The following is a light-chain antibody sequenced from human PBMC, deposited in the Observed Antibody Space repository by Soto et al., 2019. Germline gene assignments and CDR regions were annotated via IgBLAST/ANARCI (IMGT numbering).Light chain of an antibody. CDR2: GAS. Sequence: EIVMTQSPATLSVSPGERATLSCRASQSVRSNLAWYQQKPGQAPRLLIYGASTRAPGIPARFSGSGSGTEVTLTISSLQSEDFAVYYCQQYNNWPPWPCGQGTKVEIK. J-gene: IGKJ1*01. CDR3: QQYNNWPPWP. V-gene: IGKV3-15*01. CDR1: QSVRSN.